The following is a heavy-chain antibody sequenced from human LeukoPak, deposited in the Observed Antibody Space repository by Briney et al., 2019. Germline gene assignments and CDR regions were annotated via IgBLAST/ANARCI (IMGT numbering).Heavy chain of an antibody. Sequence: GGSLRLSCAASGFTFTNVWMSWVRQAPGKGLEWVGRIKSKTDGETTDYAAPVKDRFTVSRDDSKDTLYLQMSSLKAEDTAIYYCTTNAGSYGIDVWGQGTMVTVSS. D-gene: IGHD1-26*01. CDR3: TTNAGSYGIDV. V-gene: IGHV3-15*01. J-gene: IGHJ3*01. CDR2: IKSKTDGETT. CDR1: GFTFTNVW.